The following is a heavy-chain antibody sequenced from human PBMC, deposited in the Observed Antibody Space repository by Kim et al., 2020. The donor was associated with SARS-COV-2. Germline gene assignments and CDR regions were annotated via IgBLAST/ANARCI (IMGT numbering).Heavy chain of an antibody. Sequence: SVKVSCKASGGTFSSYAISWVRQAPGQGLEWMGGIIPIFGTANYAQKFQGRVTITADESTSTAYMELSSLRSEDTAVYYCARFGGSPYREHSSGYYYVDWGQGTLVTVSS. CDR1: GGTFSSYA. CDR2: IIPIFGTA. D-gene: IGHD3-22*01. CDR3: ARFGGSPYREHSSGYYYVD. J-gene: IGHJ4*02. V-gene: IGHV1-69*13.